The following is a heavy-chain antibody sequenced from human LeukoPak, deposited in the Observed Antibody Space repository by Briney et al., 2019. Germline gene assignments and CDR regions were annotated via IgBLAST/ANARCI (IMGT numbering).Heavy chain of an antibody. D-gene: IGHD3-3*01. CDR2: INHSGST. J-gene: IGHJ4*02. CDR1: GGSFSGYY. CDR3: ARVRGYDFWSGYSTSGFDY. Sequence: PSETLSLTCAVYGGSFSGYYWSWIRQPPRKGLEWIGEINHSGSTNYNPSLQSRVTISVDTSKNTFSLKPRTVTAADTAVYYCARVRGYDFWSGYSTSGFDYWGQGTLVTVSS. V-gene: IGHV4-34*01.